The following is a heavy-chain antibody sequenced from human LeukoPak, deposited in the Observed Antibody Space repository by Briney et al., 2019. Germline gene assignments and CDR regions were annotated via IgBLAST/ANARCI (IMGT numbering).Heavy chain of an antibody. CDR2: INHSGST. V-gene: IGHV4-34*01. J-gene: IGHJ6*03. CDR1: GGSFSGYY. D-gene: IGHD3-3*01. CDR3: ARGKKQFWRGYYSSYYYYMDV. Sequence: SETLSLTCAVYGGSFSGYYWSWIRQPPGKGLEWIGEINHSGSTNYNPSLKSRVTISVDTSKNQFSLKLSSVTAADTAVYYCARGKKQFWRGYYSSYYYYMDVWGKGTTVTVSS.